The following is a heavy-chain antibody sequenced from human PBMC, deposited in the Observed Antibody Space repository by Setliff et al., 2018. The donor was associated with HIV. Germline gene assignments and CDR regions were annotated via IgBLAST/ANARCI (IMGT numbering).Heavy chain of an antibody. Sequence: SETLSLTCSVSGGSINRGTYYWTWIRQSAGKGLEWIGHIYITGDTDYNSSLKSRVTISVDTSKNQFSLKLSSVTAADTAVYYCARQGDGYNLYHVYYFDYWGQGTLVTVSS. CDR1: GGSINRGTYY. CDR3: ARQGDGYNLYHVYYFDY. D-gene: IGHD5-12*01. V-gene: IGHV4-61*09. J-gene: IGHJ4*02. CDR2: IYITGDT.